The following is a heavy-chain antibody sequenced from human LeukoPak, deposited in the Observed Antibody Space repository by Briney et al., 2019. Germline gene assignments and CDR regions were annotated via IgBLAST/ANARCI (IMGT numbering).Heavy chain of an antibody. CDR3: ARDGIGGNPGGFDY. D-gene: IGHD2-15*01. V-gene: IGHV3-30*03. CDR2: ISYDGSNK. J-gene: IGHJ4*02. Sequence: GWSLRLSCAASGFTFSSYGMHWVRQAPGKGLEWVAVISYDGSNKYYADSVKGRFTISRDNSKNTLYLQMNSLRAEDTAVYYCARDGIGGNPGGFDYWGQGTLVTVSS. CDR1: GFTFSSYG.